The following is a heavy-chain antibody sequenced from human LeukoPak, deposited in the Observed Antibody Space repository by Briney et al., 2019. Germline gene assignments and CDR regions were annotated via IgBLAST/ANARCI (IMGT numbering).Heavy chain of an antibody. CDR3: ARAGIAAAGTSTWDYFDY. CDR2: IYYSGNT. V-gene: IGHV4-39*07. J-gene: IGHJ4*02. Sequence: SETLSLTCTVSGDSISTSNSYWGWIRQPPGKGLEWIGSIYYSGNTYYNASLKSRVTISVDTSKNQFSLKLSSVTAADTAVYYCARAGIAAAGTSTWDYFDYWGQGTLVTVSS. CDR1: GDSISTSNSY. D-gene: IGHD6-13*01.